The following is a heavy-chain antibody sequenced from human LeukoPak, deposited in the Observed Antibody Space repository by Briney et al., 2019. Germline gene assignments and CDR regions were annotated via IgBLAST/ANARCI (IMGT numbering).Heavy chain of an antibody. CDR2: INHSGST. CDR1: GGSFSGYY. CDR3: ATGAYCSSTSCYDAAFDI. J-gene: IGHJ3*02. D-gene: IGHD2-2*01. V-gene: IGHV4-34*01. Sequence: SETLSLTCAVSGGSFSGYYWSWIRQPPGKGLEWIGEINHSGSTNYNPSLKSRVTISVDTSKNQFSLKLSSVTAADTAVYYCATGAYCSSTSCYDAAFDIWGQGTMVTVSS.